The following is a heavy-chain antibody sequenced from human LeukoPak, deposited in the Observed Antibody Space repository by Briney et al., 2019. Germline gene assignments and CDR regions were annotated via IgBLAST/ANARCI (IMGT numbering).Heavy chain of an antibody. D-gene: IGHD3-3*01. Sequence: GGSLRLSCAASGFTFNNYAMSWVRQAPGQGLEWVSSISDSGAGTYFADSVKGRFIISRDNSKNTLYLQMSSLRADDTAVYYCAKRQRITLFGVNTDYFDYWGQGALVTVSS. V-gene: IGHV3-23*01. CDR1: GFTFNNYA. CDR3: AKRQRITLFGVNTDYFDY. CDR2: ISDSGAGT. J-gene: IGHJ4*02.